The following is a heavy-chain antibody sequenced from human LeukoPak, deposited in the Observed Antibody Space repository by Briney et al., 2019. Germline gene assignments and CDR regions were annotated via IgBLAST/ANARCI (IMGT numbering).Heavy chain of an antibody. CDR1: GFTFSSYS. V-gene: IGHV3-21*01. J-gene: IGHJ5*02. D-gene: IGHD1-7*01. Sequence: GGSLRLSCAASGFTFSSYSMNWVRQAPGKGLEWVSTISSSSSYIYYADSVKGRFTISRDNAKNSLYLQMNSLRAEDTAVYYCARELTGTNWFDPWGQGTLVTVSS. CDR2: ISSSSSYI. CDR3: ARELTGTNWFDP.